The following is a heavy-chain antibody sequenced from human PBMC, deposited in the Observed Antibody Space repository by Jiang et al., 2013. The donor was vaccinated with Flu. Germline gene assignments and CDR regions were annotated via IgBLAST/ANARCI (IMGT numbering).Heavy chain of an antibody. J-gene: IGHJ6*03. CDR3: ASGQGCSGGSCYHYYYYYYMDV. D-gene: IGHD2-15*01. CDR1: GGTFSSYA. CDR2: IIPIFGTA. V-gene: IGHV1-69*01. Sequence: KPGSSVKVSCKASGGTFSSYAISWVRQAPGQGLEWMGGIIPIFGTANYAQKFQGRVTITADESTSTAYMELSSLRSEDTAVYYCASGQGCSGGSCYHYYYYYYMDVWGKGTTVTVSS.